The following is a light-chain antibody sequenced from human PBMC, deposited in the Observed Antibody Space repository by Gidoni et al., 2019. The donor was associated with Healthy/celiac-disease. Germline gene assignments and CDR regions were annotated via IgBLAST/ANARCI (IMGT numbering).Light chain of an antibody. Sequence: SVLTQPPSVSEAPGQRVTISCTGSSSNIGAGYAVHWYQQLPGTAPKLLIYGNSNRPSGVPDRFSGSKSGTSASLAITGLQAEDEADYYCQSYDSSLSVVFGGGTKLTVL. V-gene: IGLV1-40*01. J-gene: IGLJ2*01. CDR1: SSNIGAGYA. CDR3: QSYDSSLSVV. CDR2: GNS.